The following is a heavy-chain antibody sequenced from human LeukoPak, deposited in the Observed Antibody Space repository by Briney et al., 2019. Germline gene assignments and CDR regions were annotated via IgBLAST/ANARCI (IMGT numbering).Heavy chain of an antibody. V-gene: IGHV3-30*04. CDR2: ISYDGSNK. CDR3: ARESGYDFWSGYAYYFDY. J-gene: IGHJ4*02. D-gene: IGHD3-3*01. Sequence: GGSLRLSCAASGFTFSSYAMHWVRQAPGKGLEWVAVISYDGSNKYYADSVKGRFTISRDNSKNTLYLQMNSLRAEDTAVYYCARESGYDFWSGYAYYFDYWGQGTLVTVSS. CDR1: GFTFSSYA.